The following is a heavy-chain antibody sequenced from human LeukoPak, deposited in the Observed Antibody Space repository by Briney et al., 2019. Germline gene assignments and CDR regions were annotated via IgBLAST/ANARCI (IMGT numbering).Heavy chain of an antibody. D-gene: IGHD3-22*01. CDR2: IYTSGST. CDR1: GGSISSYY. J-gene: IGHJ4*02. Sequence: SETLSLTCTVSGGSISSYYWSWIRQPAGKGLEWIGRIYTSGSTNYNPSLKSRVTMLVDTSKNQLSLKLSSVTAADTAVYYCARDPGGYDSSGYYYEENYFDYWGQGTLVTVSS. V-gene: IGHV4-4*07. CDR3: ARDPGGYDSSGYYYEENYFDY.